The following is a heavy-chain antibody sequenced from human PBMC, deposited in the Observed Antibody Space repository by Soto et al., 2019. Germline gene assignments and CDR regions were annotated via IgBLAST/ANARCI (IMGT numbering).Heavy chain of an antibody. Sequence: EVQLLESGGGLVEPGGTRRLSCAASGCTFSRYTMSWLLQAQGKGLEWVSTISGSGSSTYSADSVKGRFTISRDNSKNTLYLQMNSLRVEDTAIYYCAKAWGIDYWGQGTLVTVSS. CDR2: ISGSGSST. J-gene: IGHJ4*02. CDR3: AKAWGIDY. CDR1: GCTFSRYT. V-gene: IGHV3-23*01. D-gene: IGHD7-27*01.